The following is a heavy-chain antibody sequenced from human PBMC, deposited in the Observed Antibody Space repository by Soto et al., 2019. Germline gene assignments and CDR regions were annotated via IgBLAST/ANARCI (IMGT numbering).Heavy chain of an antibody. CDR2: VHYSGST. Sequence: SETLSLTCSVSGGSINYNSYYWGWIRQPPGKGLECIGSVHYSGSTDYNPSLKSRVTISVDTSKNQFSLKLTSVTAADTAVYFCASFSGATYGDYGGGINYWGQGTLVTVSS. CDR1: GGSINYNSYY. J-gene: IGHJ4*02. CDR3: ASFSGATYGDYGGGINY. D-gene: IGHD4-17*01. V-gene: IGHV4-39*01.